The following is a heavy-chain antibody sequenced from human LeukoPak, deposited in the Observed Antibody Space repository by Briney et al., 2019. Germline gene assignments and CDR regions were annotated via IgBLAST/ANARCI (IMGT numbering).Heavy chain of an antibody. Sequence: SETLSLTCTVSGGSISGYFWSWIRQPPGKGLEWIGRIYYSGSTLYNPSLKSRVTMSVDTSKNQFSLRLTSVTAADTAVYYCARGPLCGDDCYFYSWGRGNLFTVSS. V-gene: IGHV4-4*07. J-gene: IGHJ4*02. CDR3: ARGPLCGDDCYFYS. D-gene: IGHD2-21*01. CDR1: GGSISGYF. CDR2: IYYSGST.